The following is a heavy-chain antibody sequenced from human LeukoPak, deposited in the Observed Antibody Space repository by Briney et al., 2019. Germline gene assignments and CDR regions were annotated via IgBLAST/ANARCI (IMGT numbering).Heavy chain of an antibody. V-gene: IGHV3-30*03. CDR3: ARDRSPGNFDY. J-gene: IGHJ4*02. Sequence: QPGRPLRLSCAASGFTFSNYGMHWVRQAPGKGLEWVAVISYDGSDKYYADSVKGRFTISRDNSKNTLYLQMNSLRAEDTAVYYCARDRSPGNFDYWGQGTLVTVSS. D-gene: IGHD3-10*01. CDR1: GFTFSNYG. CDR2: ISYDGSDK.